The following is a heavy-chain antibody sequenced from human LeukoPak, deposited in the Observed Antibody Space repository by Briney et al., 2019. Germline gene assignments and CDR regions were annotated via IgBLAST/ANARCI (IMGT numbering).Heavy chain of an antibody. V-gene: IGHV3-74*01. CDR2: INRDGSSR. Sequence: GGSLRLSCAVSGFTFSTYWMHWVRQAPGKGLVWVSRINRDGSSRTYADSVMGRFTISRDNAKNTLYLQMSSLRAEDAAVYYCARDMWGTFDYWGQGALVTVSS. CDR3: ARDMWGTFDY. J-gene: IGHJ4*02. CDR1: GFTFSTYW. D-gene: IGHD7-27*01.